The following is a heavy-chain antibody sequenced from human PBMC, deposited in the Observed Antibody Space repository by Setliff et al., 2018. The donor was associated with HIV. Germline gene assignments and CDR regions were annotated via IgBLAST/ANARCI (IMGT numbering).Heavy chain of an antibody. CDR3: AKDLPAYYYYMDV. Sequence: GGSLRLSCAASGFTFTTYGMHWVRQAPGKGLEWVAIIWYDGSNKHYADSVKGRFTISRDNAKNSLYLQMNSLRAEDTAVYYCAKDLPAYYYYMDVWGKGTTVTVSS. CDR1: GFTFTTYG. CDR2: IWYDGSNK. V-gene: IGHV3-33*03. J-gene: IGHJ6*03.